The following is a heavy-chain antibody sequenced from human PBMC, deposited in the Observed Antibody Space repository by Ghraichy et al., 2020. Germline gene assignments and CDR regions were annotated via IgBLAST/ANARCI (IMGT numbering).Heavy chain of an antibody. V-gene: IGHV3-21*01. J-gene: IGHJ6*02. CDR3: ARDSSSGYYYGMDV. CDR1: GFTFNSYT. Sequence: GGSLRLSCAASGFTFNSYTINWVRQAPGKGLEWVSSISSSSSYIYYTDSVKGRFTISRDNAKNSLYLQMNSLRAEDTAVYYCARDSSSGYYYGMDVWGQGTTVTVSS. CDR2: ISSSSSYI. D-gene: IGHD6-13*01.